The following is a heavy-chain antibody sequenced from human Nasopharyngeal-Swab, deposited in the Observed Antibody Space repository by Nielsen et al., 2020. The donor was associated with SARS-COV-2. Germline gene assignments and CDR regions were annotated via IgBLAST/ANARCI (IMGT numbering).Heavy chain of an antibody. CDR2: ISGADDST. D-gene: IGHD5-12*01. CDR1: GFIFKNYA. CDR3: AKDRDSGDDSGEYYHYYGMDV. V-gene: IGHV3-23*01. J-gene: IGHJ6*02. Sequence: GGSLRLSCSASGFIFKNYAMNWVRQAPGRGLEWVSAISGADDSTKYADSVKDRFTISRDNSKNTLDLQMNSLRAEDTAMYYCAKDRDSGDDSGEYYHYYGMDVWGQGTSVTVS.